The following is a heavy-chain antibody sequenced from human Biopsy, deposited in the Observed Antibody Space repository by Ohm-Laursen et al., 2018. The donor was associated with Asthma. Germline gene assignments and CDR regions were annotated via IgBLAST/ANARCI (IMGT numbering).Heavy chain of an antibody. D-gene: IGHD2-8*01. Sequence: TLSLTCAYRGSFRGYVWTWIRQPPGKELEWIGEIPQGGATTFNPSLKSRVTISIDPSKSQLSLRLTSMTAADTAVYYCASGPQWSGLDVWGQGTTVTVSS. CDR3: ASGPQWSGLDV. V-gene: IGHV4-34*01. J-gene: IGHJ6*02. CDR2: IPQGGAT. CDR1: RGSFRGYV.